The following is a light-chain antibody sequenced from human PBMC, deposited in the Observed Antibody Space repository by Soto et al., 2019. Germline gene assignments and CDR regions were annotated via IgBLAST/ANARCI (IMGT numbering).Light chain of an antibody. CDR3: QNANSFPLT. CDR1: QVIMSW. V-gene: IGKV1-12*01. Sequence: DILMTQSPSSVAAAVGDRVTISCRSSQVIMSWLAWYQQKQGKVPKLLIYVASSLQSGVPSRFRGSGSGTDFTLTLISRQPEEFSTYYSQNANSFPLTFGGGTKVEIK. J-gene: IGKJ4*01. CDR2: VAS.